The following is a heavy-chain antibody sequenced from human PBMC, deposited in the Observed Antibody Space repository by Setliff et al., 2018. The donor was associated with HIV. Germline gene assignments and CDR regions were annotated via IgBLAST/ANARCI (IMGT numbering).Heavy chain of an antibody. CDR3: ARGYTRGYFSHFDY. CDR1: GGSFSSYH. J-gene: IGHJ4*02. V-gene: IGHV4-59*06. CDR2: IYNTGSA. Sequence: SETLSLTCTVSGGSFSSYHWSWIRQHPGKGLEWIGYIYNTGSAYFNPSLKSRLTISVDTSRNQFSLKLSSVTAADTAVYYCARGYTRGYFSHFDYWGQGTLVTVSS. D-gene: IGHD3-22*01.